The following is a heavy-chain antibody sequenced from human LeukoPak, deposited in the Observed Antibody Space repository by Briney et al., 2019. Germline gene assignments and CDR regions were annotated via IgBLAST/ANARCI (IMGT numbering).Heavy chain of an antibody. CDR3: ARAPYRSGWYYFDF. CDR2: ISSSGSGGNT. V-gene: IGHV3-23*01. J-gene: IGHJ4*02. CDR1: GFICSDYA. D-gene: IGHD6-19*01. Sequence: GGSLRLSCTASGFICSDYAMSWARQAPGKGLEWVAGISSSGSGGNTYYADSVKGRFTISRDTSKNILFLQMNTLRAEDTAIYYCARAPYRSGWYYFDFWGQGTLVTVSS.